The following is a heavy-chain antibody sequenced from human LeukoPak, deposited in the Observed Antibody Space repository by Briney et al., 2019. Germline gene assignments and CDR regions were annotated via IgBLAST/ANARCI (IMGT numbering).Heavy chain of an antibody. CDR2: ISYDGSNK. D-gene: IGHD2-2*01. Sequence: GGSLRLSCEASGFTFSSYGMHRVRQAPGTGLEWVAVISYDGSNKYYADSVKGRFTISRDNSKNTLYLQMNSLRAEDTAVYYCAKEPVVPAAPLDYWGQGTLVTVSS. CDR1: GFTFSSYG. J-gene: IGHJ4*02. V-gene: IGHV3-30*18. CDR3: AKEPVVPAAPLDY.